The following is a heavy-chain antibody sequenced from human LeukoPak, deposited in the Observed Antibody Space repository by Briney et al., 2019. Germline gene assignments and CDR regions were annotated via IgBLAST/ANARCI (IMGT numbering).Heavy chain of an antibody. J-gene: IGHJ4*02. Sequence: GGSLRLSCAASGFTFSNYWMSWVRQAPGKGLEWLANINQDGSEMYYVDSVKGRFTISRDNGKNSLYLQMNSLRAEDTAVYYCARDLIVVVPAARSWGQGTLVTVSS. CDR2: INQDGSEM. CDR3: ARDLIVVVPAARS. D-gene: IGHD2-2*01. V-gene: IGHV3-7*01. CDR1: GFTFSNYW.